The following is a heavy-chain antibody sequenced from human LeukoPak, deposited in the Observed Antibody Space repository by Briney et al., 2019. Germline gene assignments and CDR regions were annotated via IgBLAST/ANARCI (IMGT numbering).Heavy chain of an antibody. V-gene: IGHV3-7*03. CDR3: ATEGVAVPAAPNDY. CDR1: GFTFSSYW. J-gene: IGHJ4*02. Sequence: GGSLRLSCAASGFTFSSYWMSWVRQAPGKGLEWVANIKQDGSEKYNVDSVKGRFTISRDNAKNSLYLQMNSLRAEDTAVYYCATEGVAVPAAPNDYWGQGTLVTVSS. D-gene: IGHD2-2*01. CDR2: IKQDGSEK.